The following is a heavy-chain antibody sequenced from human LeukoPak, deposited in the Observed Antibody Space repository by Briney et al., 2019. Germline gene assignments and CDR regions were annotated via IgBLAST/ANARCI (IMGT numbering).Heavy chain of an antibody. V-gene: IGHV4-34*01. CDR1: GGSFRGYY. D-gene: IGHD6-19*01. CDR2: INHSGST. CDR3: ARSIAVAGNDAFDI. Sequence: SETLSLTCALYGGSFRGYYWSWIRQPPGKGLEWIGEINHSGSTNYNPSLKSRVTISVDTSKNQFSLKLTSVTAADTAVYYCARSIAVAGNDAFDIWGRGTMVTVSS. J-gene: IGHJ3*02.